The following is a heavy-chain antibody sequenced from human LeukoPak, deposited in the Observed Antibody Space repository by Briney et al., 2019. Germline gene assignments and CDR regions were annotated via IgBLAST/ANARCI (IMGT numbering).Heavy chain of an antibody. CDR2: IYYSGST. CDR3: ARWGITIFGVVIINNWFDP. D-gene: IGHD3-3*01. V-gene: IGHV4-39*07. J-gene: IGHJ5*02. Sequence: KPSETLSLTCTVSGGSISSSSYYWGWIRQPPGKGLEWIGSIYYSGSTYYNPSLKSRVTISVDTSKNQFSLKLSSVTAADTAVYYCARWGITIFGVVIINNWFDPWGQGTLVTVSS. CDR1: GGSISSSSYY.